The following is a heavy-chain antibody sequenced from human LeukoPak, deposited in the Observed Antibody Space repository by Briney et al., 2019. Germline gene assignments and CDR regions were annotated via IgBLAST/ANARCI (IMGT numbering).Heavy chain of an antibody. D-gene: IGHD3-3*01. Sequence: QPGGSLRLSCAASGFIFGGYAMHWVRQAPGKGLQWLAVISYDGGKTYYADSVEGRFTTSRDNSKSTVYLEINSLRSEDTAIYYCARGFNDFWSGSQLEYWGQGTLVTVSS. CDR3: ARGFNDFWSGSQLEY. CDR2: ISYDGGKT. V-gene: IGHV3-30-3*01. J-gene: IGHJ4*02. CDR1: GFIFGGYA.